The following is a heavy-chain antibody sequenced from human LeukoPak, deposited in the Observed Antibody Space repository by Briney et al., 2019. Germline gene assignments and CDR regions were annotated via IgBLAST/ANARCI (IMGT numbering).Heavy chain of an antibody. CDR1: GYTFTSYD. CDR3: ARVRVVLSEIDY. Sequence: ASVKVSCKASGYTFTSYDINWVRQAPGQGLEWMGWISGYNGKTNYAQKVQGRVTMTTDTSTSTAYMELRSLRSDDTAVYYCARVRVVLSEIDYWGQGTLVTVSS. J-gene: IGHJ4*02. D-gene: IGHD3-16*02. V-gene: IGHV1-18*01. CDR2: ISGYNGKT.